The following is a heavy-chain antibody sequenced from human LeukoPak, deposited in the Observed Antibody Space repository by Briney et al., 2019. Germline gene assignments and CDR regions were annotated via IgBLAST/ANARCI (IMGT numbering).Heavy chain of an antibody. V-gene: IGHV4-4*02. CDR1: GGSISSSSW. CDR3: ARAPLGSSFCYSDY. J-gene: IGHJ4*02. Sequence: SETLSLTSAVSGGSISSSSWWSWVRQPPGKGLECIGEIYHSGSTNYNPSLKSRLTISVDKSKNQFSLKLSSVTAADTDVYYCARAPLGSSFCYSDYWGQGTLVTVSS. D-gene: IGHD6-13*01. CDR2: IYHSGST.